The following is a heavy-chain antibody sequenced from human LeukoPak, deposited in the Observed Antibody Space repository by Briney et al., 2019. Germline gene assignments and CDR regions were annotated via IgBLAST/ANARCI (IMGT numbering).Heavy chain of an antibody. V-gene: IGHV4-4*07. Sequence: SETLSLTCTVPGGSISSYYWSWIRQPAGKGLEWIGRIYTSGSTNYNPSLKSRVTMSVDTSKNQFSLKLSSVTAADTAMYYCATRPRGVMVDVWGQGTAVTVSS. D-gene: IGHD3-10*01. CDR1: GGSISSYY. CDR3: ATRPRGVMVDV. CDR2: IYTSGST. J-gene: IGHJ6*02.